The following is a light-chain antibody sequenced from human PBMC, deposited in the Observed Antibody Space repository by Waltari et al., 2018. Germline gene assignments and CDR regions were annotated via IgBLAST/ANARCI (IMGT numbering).Light chain of an antibody. CDR3: AARGASKV. CDR1: SRYVGAYKY. CDR2: EVS. V-gene: IGLV2-8*01. Sequence: QAALTQPPPASRSPGQSVTLPCPRTSRYVGAYKYVSWYQQPPGKAPKLLIYEVSKRASGVPDRFSGSKSGNTASLTVSGLQAEDEADYYCAARGASKVFGGGTKLTVL. J-gene: IGLJ2*01.